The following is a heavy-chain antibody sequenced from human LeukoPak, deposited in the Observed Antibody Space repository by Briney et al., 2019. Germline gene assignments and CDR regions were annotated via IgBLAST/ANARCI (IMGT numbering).Heavy chain of an antibody. J-gene: IGHJ4*02. V-gene: IGHV4-59*11. D-gene: IGHD1-1*01. CDR3: ARRYVDPGTWNGYYFDY. CDR2: IYYSGST. CDR1: GGSISSHY. Sequence: PSETLSLTCTVSGGSISSHYWSWIRQPPGKGLEWIGYIYYSGSTNYNPSLKSRVTISADTSKNQFSLKLSSVTAADTAVYYCARRYVDPGTWNGYYFDYWGQGTLVTVSS.